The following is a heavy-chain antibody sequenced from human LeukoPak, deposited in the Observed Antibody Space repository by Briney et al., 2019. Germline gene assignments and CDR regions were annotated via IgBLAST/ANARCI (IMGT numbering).Heavy chain of an antibody. CDR3: AKDHGASVSGFYMDV. V-gene: IGHV3-30*02. CDR1: VLTFKNYG. CDR2: IWGDGSSR. J-gene: IGHJ6*03. D-gene: IGHD4/OR15-4a*01. Sequence: GVSQTLSCTPSVLTFKNYGMQWVRHATGRGLECVSFIWGDGSSRYYADSVKGRFTISRDNSKNMLYLQMDTLRAEDTALYYCAKDHGASVSGFYMDVWGKGTTVIVSS.